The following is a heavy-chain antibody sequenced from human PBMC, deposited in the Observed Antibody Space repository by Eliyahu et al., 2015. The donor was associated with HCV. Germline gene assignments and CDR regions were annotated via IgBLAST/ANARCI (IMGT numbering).Heavy chain of an antibody. Sequence: VXLVESGGVLVQPGESLXLTCXAAGFXVSKAYMSWVRQAPGKGLGWVSIXYSSGQTYYAGLQDRFTISRDSSKNTLFLQLNNLRAEDTALYYCARNSYDIRYGYYFDLWGRGTLVTVSS. J-gene: IGHJ2*01. CDR2: XYSSGQT. CDR3: ARNSYDIRYGYYFDL. V-gene: IGHV3-66*01. D-gene: IGHD2-15*01. CDR1: GFXVSKAY.